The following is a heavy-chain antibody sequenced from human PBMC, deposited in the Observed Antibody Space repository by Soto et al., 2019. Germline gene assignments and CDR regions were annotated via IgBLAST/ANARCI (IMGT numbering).Heavy chain of an antibody. Sequence: GGSLSLSCAASGFTVSSNYMSWVRQAPGKGLEWVSVIYSGGSTYYADSVKGRFTISRDNSKNTLYLQMNSLRAEDTAVYYCARDRPGFDYGMDVWGQGTTVTVSS. J-gene: IGHJ6*02. V-gene: IGHV3-66*01. CDR1: GFTVSSNY. D-gene: IGHD6-25*01. CDR2: IYSGGST. CDR3: ARDRPGFDYGMDV.